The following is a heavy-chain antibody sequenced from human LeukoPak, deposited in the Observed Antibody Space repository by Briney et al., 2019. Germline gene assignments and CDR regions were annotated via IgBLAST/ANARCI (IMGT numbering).Heavy chain of an antibody. CDR3: ARGEPQVAALGQH. V-gene: IGHV3-53*01. CDR2: IYSDDST. Sequence: GGSLRLSCAASGFTVSSHYMSWVRQAPGKGLEWVSAIYSDDSTHYADSVKGRFTISRDNSKNTLYLQLNSLRAEDTAVYYCARGEPQVAALGQHWGQGTLVTVSS. D-gene: IGHD1-26*01. CDR1: GFTVSSHY. J-gene: IGHJ1*01.